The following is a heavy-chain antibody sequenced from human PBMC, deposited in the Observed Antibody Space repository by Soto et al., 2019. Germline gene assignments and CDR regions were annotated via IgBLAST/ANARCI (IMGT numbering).Heavy chain of an antibody. CDR2: IYYDGSNE. V-gene: IGHV3-33*01. CDR1: GFSFSSYG. D-gene: IGHD4-17*01. Sequence: QVQLVESGGGVVQPGTSLRLSCAASGFSFSSYGMHWVRQAPGKGLEWVAAIYYDGSNEYYADSVKGRFTISRDNSKNTLSLQMNSLRGEDTAVYYCARDDKVKYGDDRGGVGCWGQGTLVTVSS. CDR3: ARDDKVKYGDDRGGVGC. J-gene: IGHJ4*02.